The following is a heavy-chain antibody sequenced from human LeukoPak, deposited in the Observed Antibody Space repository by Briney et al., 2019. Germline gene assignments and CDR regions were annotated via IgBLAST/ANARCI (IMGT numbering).Heavy chain of an antibody. Sequence: GGSLRLSCAASGLSFSSYAMSWVRQAPGKGLEWVSAISGSGGSTYYADSVKGRFTISRDNSKNTLYLQMNSLRVEDTAVYYCAKDSSTPPLDYFDYWGQGTLVTVSS. J-gene: IGHJ4*02. CDR2: ISGSGGST. CDR1: GLSFSSYA. CDR3: AKDSSTPPLDYFDY. V-gene: IGHV3-23*01. D-gene: IGHD6-6*01.